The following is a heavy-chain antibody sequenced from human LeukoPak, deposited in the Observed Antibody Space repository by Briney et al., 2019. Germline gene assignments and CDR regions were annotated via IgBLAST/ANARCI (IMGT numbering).Heavy chain of an antibody. V-gene: IGHV1-46*01. D-gene: IGHD5-18*01. CDR1: GYTFTSYY. J-gene: IGHJ2*01. Sequence: ASVKVSCKASGYTFTSYYVHWVRQAPGQGLEWMGIINPSGGSTSYAQKFQGRVTITADESTSTAYMELSSLRSEDTAVYYCARPRRGYSYGTDWYFDLWGRGTLVTVSS. CDR2: INPSGGST. CDR3: ARPRRGYSYGTDWYFDL.